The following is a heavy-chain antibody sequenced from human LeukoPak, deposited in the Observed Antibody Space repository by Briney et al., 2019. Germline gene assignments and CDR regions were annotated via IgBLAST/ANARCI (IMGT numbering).Heavy chain of an antibody. CDR3: ARVRLMVYATDAFGI. V-gene: IGHV3-30*01. D-gene: IGHD2-8*01. CDR1: GFTFSSYA. J-gene: IGHJ3*02. Sequence: GGSLRLSCAASGFTFSSYAMHWVRQAPGKGLEWVAVISYDGSNKYYADSVKGRFTISRDNSKNTLYLQMNSLRAEDTAVYYCARVRLMVYATDAFGIWGQGTMVTVSS. CDR2: ISYDGSNK.